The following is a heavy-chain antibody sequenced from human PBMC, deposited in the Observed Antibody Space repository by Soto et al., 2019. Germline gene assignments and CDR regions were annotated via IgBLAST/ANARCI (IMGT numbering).Heavy chain of an antibody. CDR2: IYPGDSDT. J-gene: IGHJ5*01. V-gene: IGHV5-51*01. Sequence: PRGSLKIACKYSGYSFSSYWIGWVRQMPGKGLEWMGIIYPGDSDTRYSPSFQGQVTISADKSISTAYLQWSSLKASDTAMYYCARSDYYFDSWGRGTLVTVSS. CDR3: ARSDYYFDS. D-gene: IGHD1-26*01. CDR1: GYSFSSYW.